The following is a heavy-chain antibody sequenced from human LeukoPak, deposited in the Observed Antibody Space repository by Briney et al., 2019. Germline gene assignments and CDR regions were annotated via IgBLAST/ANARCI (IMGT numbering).Heavy chain of an antibody. CDR2: IYYSGST. V-gene: IGHV4-59*01. J-gene: IGHJ3*02. Sequence: PSETLSLTCAVYGGSFSGYYWSWIRQPPGKGLEWIGYIYYSGSTNYNPSLKSRVTISVDTSKNQFSLKLSSVTAADTAVYYCARWGGYFGAAFDIWGQGTMVTVSS. CDR3: ARWGGYFGAAFDI. D-gene: IGHD6-19*01. CDR1: GGSFSGYY.